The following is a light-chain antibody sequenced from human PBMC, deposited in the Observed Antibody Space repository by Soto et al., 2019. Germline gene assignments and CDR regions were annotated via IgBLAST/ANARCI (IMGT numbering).Light chain of an antibody. V-gene: IGKV3-15*01. J-gene: IGKJ1*01. CDR1: HSVSSS. CDR3: QHYNTWPWT. Sequence: EVVMTQSPATLSVSPGQRFTLSFMASHSVSSSLAWYQQKPGQAPRLLISGASTRAAGVPARFSGSGSGTDFTLTISSLQSEDFAVYYCQHYNTWPWTFGQGTKVDIK. CDR2: GAS.